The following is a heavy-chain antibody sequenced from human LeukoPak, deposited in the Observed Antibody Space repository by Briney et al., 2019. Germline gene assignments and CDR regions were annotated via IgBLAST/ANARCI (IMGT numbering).Heavy chain of an antibody. CDR2: IIHSGRT. D-gene: IGHD6-13*01. J-gene: IGHJ5*02. Sequence: KASETLSLTCAVHGGSFSGYYWSWIRQPPGKGLEWIGEIIHSGRTNFNPSLKSRVTISVDTSNNQLSLKLSSVTAADTPVYFGARYSSRWYRYNWGHPGGKGTLVSVSS. CDR1: GGSFSGYY. CDR3: ARYSSRWYRYNWGHP. V-gene: IGHV4-34*12.